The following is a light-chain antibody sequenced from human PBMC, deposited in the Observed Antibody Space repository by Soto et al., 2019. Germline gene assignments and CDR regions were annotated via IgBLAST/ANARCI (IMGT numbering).Light chain of an antibody. V-gene: IGKV3-15*01. Sequence: EMVMTQSPATLSVSPGERATLSCRASQSVSSSLAWYQQKPGQAPRLLMYGAYARATGIPARFICSGSGTEFTLTISSMKSKDFAVKYCQQYNNWQSTFGQGTKLDIK. CDR1: QSVSSS. CDR2: GAY. CDR3: QQYNNWQST. J-gene: IGKJ2*01.